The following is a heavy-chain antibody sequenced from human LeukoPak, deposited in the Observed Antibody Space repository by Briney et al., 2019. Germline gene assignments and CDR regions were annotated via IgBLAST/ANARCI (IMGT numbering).Heavy chain of an antibody. CDR3: AKEYSGYDFDY. D-gene: IGHD5-12*01. Sequence: GGSLRLSCAASGFTFSSYGMHWVRQAPGKGLEWVAVIWYDGSNKYYADSVKGRFTISRDNSQNTLYLQMDSLRAEDTALYYCAKEYSGYDFDYWGQGTLVTVSS. CDR2: IWYDGSNK. CDR1: GFTFSSYG. J-gene: IGHJ4*02. V-gene: IGHV3-33*06.